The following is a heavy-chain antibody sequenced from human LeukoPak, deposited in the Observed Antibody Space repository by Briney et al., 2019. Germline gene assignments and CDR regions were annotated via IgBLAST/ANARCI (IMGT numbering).Heavy chain of an antibody. CDR2: ISSSSSYI. D-gene: IGHD4-11*01. CDR3: ARDRDYSNYPL. J-gene: IGHJ4*02. V-gene: IGHV3-21*01. CDR1: GFTFSSYS. Sequence: GGSLRLSCAASGFTFSSYSMNWVRQAPGKGLEWVSSISSSSSYIYYADSVKGRFTISRDNAKNSLYLQMNSLRAEDTAVYYCARDRDYSNYPLWGQGTLVAVSS.